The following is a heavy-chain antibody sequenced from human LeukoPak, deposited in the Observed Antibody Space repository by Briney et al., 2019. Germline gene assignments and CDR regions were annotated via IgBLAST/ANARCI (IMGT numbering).Heavy chain of an antibody. CDR3: ARIHRDGYKSLDY. CDR1: GFTFSSYS. Sequence: GGSLRLSCAASGFTFSSYSMNGVRQAPGKGLEWVSSISSNSSYIYYADSVKGRFTISRDNAKNSLYLQMNSLRAEDTAVYYCARIHRDGYKSLDYWGQGTLVTVSS. CDR2: ISSNSSYI. J-gene: IGHJ4*02. D-gene: IGHD5-24*01. V-gene: IGHV3-21*01.